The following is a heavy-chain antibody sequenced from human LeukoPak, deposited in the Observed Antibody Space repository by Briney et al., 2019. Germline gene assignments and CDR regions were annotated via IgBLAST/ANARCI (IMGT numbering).Heavy chain of an antibody. CDR1: GYSFSSYA. D-gene: IGHD3-10*01. Sequence: GESLKISCKASGYSFSSYAMSWVRQAPGKGLEWVSAISGSGGSTYYADSVKGRFTISRDNSKNTLYLQMNSLRAEDTAVYYCAKDLGDSGNAFDIWGQGTMVTVSS. CDR2: ISGSGGST. V-gene: IGHV3-23*01. CDR3: AKDLGDSGNAFDI. J-gene: IGHJ3*02.